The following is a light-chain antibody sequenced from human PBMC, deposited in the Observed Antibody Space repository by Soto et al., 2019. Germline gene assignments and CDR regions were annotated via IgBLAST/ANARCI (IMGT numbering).Light chain of an antibody. CDR1: SSDVGRYNF. CDR3: SSYTSISTPAV. CDR2: EVS. J-gene: IGLJ2*01. Sequence: QSALTQPASVSGSPGQSITICCTGTSSDVGRYNFVSWFQQHPGKAPKLLIYEVSNRPSGVSTRFSGSKSGNTASLTISGLQAEDVADYYCSSYTSISTPAVFGGGTKLTVL. V-gene: IGLV2-14*01.